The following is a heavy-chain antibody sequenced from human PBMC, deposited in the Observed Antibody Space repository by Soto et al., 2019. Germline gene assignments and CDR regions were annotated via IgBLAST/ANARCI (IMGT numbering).Heavy chain of an antibody. CDR3: ARDDRDSSSPAFDY. D-gene: IGHD6-6*01. Sequence: SETLSLTCAVSGYSISSGYYWGWIRQPPGKGLEWIGSIYHSGSTYYNPSLKSRVTISVDTSKNQFSLKLSSVTAADTAVYYRARDDRDSSSPAFDYWGQGTLVTVSS. J-gene: IGHJ4*02. CDR2: IYHSGST. V-gene: IGHV4-38-2*02. CDR1: GYSISSGYY.